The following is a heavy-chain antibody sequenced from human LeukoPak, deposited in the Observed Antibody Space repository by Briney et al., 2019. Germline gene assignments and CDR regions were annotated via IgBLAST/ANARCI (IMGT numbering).Heavy chain of an antibody. CDR1: GDSISTSSYY. D-gene: IGHD6-13*01. V-gene: IGHV4-61*01. CDR2: IYYSGST. J-gene: IGHJ2*01. Sequence: SETLSLACSVSGDSISTSSYYWSWIRQPPGKGLKWIGYIYYSGSTNYNPSLKSRVTISVDTSKNQFSLKLSSVTAADTAVYYCARVYYSSSYEYWYFDLWGRGTLVTVSS. CDR3: ARVYYSSSYEYWYFDL.